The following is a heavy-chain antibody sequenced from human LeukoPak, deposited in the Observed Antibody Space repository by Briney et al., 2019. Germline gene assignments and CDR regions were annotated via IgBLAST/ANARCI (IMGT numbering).Heavy chain of an antibody. V-gene: IGHV1-69*05. CDR2: IIPIFGTA. J-gene: IGHJ4*02. CDR3: ARVNNYYDSSGYYPLDY. D-gene: IGHD3-22*01. Sequence: ASVKVSCKASGGTFSSYAISWVRQAPGQGLEWMGRIIPIFGTANYAQKFQGRVTITTDESTSTAYMELSSMRSEDTVVYYCARVNNYYDSSGYYPLDYWGQGTLVTVSS. CDR1: GGTFSSYA.